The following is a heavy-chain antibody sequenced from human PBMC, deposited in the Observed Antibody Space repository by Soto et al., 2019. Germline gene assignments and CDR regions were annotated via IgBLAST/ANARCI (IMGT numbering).Heavy chain of an antibody. CDR1: GGTFRSYA. CDR3: ARDKIERGYCRSTSCYPINLGC. V-gene: IGHV1-69*13. D-gene: IGHD2-2*01. CDR2: IIPIFGTA. Sequence: SVQVSCKASGGTFRSYAISWVRQAPGKELEGMGGIIPIFGTANYAQKFQGRVTITADESTSTAYMELSSLRSEDTAVYYCARDKIERGYCRSTSCYPINLGCWGQGTRVTVSS. J-gene: IGHJ4*02.